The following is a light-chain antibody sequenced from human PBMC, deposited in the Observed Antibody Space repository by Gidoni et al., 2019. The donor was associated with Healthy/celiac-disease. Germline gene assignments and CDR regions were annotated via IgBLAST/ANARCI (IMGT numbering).Light chain of an antibody. CDR1: QSVSSN. J-gene: IGKJ2*01. Sequence: EIVMTHSPSTLSVSPGERATLSCRASQSVSSNLAWDQQKPGQAPRLLIYGASTRATGIPARFSGSGCGTEFNLTISSMQFEDFEVYYCQQYNNWTPMYTFGQGTKLEIK. CDR2: GAS. CDR3: QQYNNWTPMYT. V-gene: IGKV3-15*01.